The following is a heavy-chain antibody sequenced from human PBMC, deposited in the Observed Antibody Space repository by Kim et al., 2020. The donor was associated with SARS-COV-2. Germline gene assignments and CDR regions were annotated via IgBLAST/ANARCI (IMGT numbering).Heavy chain of an antibody. D-gene: IGHD4-4*01. CDR3: ATAKGNAHDSPYNWFDS. Sequence: GGSLRLSCVASGFSFSDSWMTWVRQAPGMGLKWVANIEQDESNKHYVYSVKGRFTISRDNARNSLFLYMNSLRVDDSAIYYCATAKGNAHDSPYNWFDSWGQGILVTVSS. CDR2: IEQDESNK. CDR1: GFSFSDSW. J-gene: IGHJ5*01. V-gene: IGHV3-7*01.